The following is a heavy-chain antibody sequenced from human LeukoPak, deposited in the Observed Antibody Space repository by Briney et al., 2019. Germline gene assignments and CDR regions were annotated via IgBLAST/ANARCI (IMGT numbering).Heavy chain of an antibody. CDR2: INPNSGGT. CDR1: GYTFTGYY. J-gene: IGHJ5*02. D-gene: IGHD3-10*01. V-gene: IGHV1-2*02. CDR3: ARVAGHYYGSGSYWFDP. Sequence: RASVKVSCKASGYTFTGYYMHWVRQAPGQGLEWMGWINPNSGGTNYAQKFQGRVTMTRDTSISTAYMELSRLRSDDTAVYYCARVAGHYYGSGSYWFDPWGQGTLVTVSS.